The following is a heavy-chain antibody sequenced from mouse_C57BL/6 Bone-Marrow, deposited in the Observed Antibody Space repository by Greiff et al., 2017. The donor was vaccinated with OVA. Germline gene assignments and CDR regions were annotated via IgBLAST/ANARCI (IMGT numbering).Heavy chain of an antibody. D-gene: IGHD1-1*01. V-gene: IGHV1-50*01. CDR3: ARDYYGAYYFDY. CDR1: GYTFTSYW. CDR2: IDPSGSYT. J-gene: IGHJ2*01. Sequence: VQLQQPGAELVKPGASVKLSCKASGYTFTSYWMQWVKQRPGQGLEWIGEIDPSGSYTNYNQKFKGKATLTVDTSSSTAYMQLSSLTSEDSAVYYCARDYYGAYYFDYWGKGTTLTVAS.